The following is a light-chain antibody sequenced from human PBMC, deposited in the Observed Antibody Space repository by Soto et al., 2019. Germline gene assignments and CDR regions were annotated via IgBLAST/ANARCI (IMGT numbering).Light chain of an antibody. J-gene: IGLJ3*02. Sequence: QSALTQPPSASGSPGQSVTISCTGTSSAIGAYNYVSWYQQHPGKAPKLMIHEVSKRPSGVPDRFSGSKSGNTASLTVSWLPAEDEADYYCSSFAGSNDRWVFGGGTKVTVL. V-gene: IGLV2-8*01. CDR3: SSFAGSNDRWV. CDR2: EVS. CDR1: SSAIGAYNY.